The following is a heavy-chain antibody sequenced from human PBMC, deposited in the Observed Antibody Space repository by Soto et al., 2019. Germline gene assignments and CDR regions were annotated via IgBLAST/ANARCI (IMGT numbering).Heavy chain of an antibody. Sequence: PGGSLRLSGAASAFTFSSYGMHWVRQAPGKGLEWVAVIWYDGSNKYYADSVKGRFTISRDNSKNTLYLQMNSLRAEDTAVYYCARDRAVPAATGGFLNWFGPWGQGTLVTVSS. V-gene: IGHV3-33*01. CDR2: IWYDGSNK. CDR3: ARDRAVPAATGGFLNWFGP. D-gene: IGHD2-2*01. J-gene: IGHJ5*02. CDR1: AFTFSSYG.